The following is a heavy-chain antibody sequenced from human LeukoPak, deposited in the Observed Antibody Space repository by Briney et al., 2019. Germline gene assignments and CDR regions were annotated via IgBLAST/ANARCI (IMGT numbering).Heavy chain of an antibody. CDR3: ARGEVVVVAATPDY. J-gene: IGHJ4*02. Sequence: GGSLRLSCAASGFTFSSYSMNWIRQAPGKGLEWVSSISSSSSYKYYADSVKGRFTISRDNAKNSLYLQMNSLRAEDTAVYYCARGEVVVVAATPDYWGQGTLVTVSS. V-gene: IGHV3-21*01. CDR2: ISSSSSYK. D-gene: IGHD2-15*01. CDR1: GFTFSSYS.